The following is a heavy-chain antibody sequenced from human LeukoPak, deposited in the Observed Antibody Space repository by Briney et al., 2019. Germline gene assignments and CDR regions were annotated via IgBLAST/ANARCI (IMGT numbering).Heavy chain of an antibody. Sequence: GGSLRLSCAASGFTFSSYSMNWVRQAPGKGLEWVSSISSSSSYIYYADSVKGRFTISRDNAKNSLYLQMNSLRAEDTAVYYCAMYSSSHLAFDYWGQGTLVTVSS. J-gene: IGHJ4*02. D-gene: IGHD6-13*01. CDR1: GFTFSSYS. V-gene: IGHV3-21*01. CDR3: AMYSSSHLAFDY. CDR2: ISSSSSYI.